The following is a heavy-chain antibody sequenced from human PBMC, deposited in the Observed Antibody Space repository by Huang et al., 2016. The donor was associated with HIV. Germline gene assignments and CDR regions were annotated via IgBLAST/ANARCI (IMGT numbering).Heavy chain of an antibody. J-gene: IGHJ4*02. V-gene: IGHV1-8*03. D-gene: IGHD3-22*01. Sequence: QVQLVQSGAEVKKPGASVKVSCKASGFNFNNYDFNWVRQASGQGLEWMGWINPKSGNTGDEQKFQGRVTITRNTSITTAYMELRSLRSEDTAVYYCARARGFLYDSTGYYSRYYFDSWGQGTLVTV. CDR2: INPKSGNT. CDR1: GFNFNNYD. CDR3: ARARGFLYDSTGYYSRYYFDS.